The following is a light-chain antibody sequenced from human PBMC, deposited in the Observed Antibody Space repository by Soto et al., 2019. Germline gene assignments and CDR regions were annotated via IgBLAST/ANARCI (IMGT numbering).Light chain of an antibody. J-gene: IGLJ2*01. CDR3: SSYTSSTILVV. V-gene: IGLV2-14*01. CDR1: ISDVGGYNY. CDR2: EVS. Sequence: QSALTQPASVSGSPGQSITISCTGTISDVGGYNYVSWYQQHPGKAPKLMIHEVSNRPSGVSNRFSASKSGNTASLTISGLQAEDEADYYCSSYTSSTILVVFGGGTKLTVL.